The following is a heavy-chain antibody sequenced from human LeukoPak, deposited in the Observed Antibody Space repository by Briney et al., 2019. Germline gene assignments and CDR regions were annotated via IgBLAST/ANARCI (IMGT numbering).Heavy chain of an antibody. V-gene: IGHV3-23*01. CDR2: ITSSGETT. J-gene: IGHJ4*02. D-gene: IGHD3-22*01. CDR3: ARGHYYDSSGYYYIDY. Sequence: GGSLRLSCAASGSIPFNSYSMSWVRQAPGKGLEWVSAITSSGETTYYADSVKGRFTISRDNSKNTLYLQMNSLRVEDTAVYYCARGHYYDSSGYYYIDYWGQGTLVTVSS. CDR1: GSIPFNSYS.